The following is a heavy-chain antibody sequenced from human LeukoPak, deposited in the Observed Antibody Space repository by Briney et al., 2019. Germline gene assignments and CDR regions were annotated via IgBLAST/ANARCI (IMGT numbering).Heavy chain of an antibody. D-gene: IGHD5-18*01. V-gene: IGHV3-66*01. Sequence: GGYLRLSCAASGFTVSRNYMSWVRQAPGKGLEWVSVIYSGGSTYYADSVKGRFTISRDNSKNTLYLQMNSLRAEDTAVYYCARDLTLFNHSYGFYWYFDLWGRGTLVTVSS. CDR1: GFTVSRNY. CDR2: IYSGGST. CDR3: ARDLTLFNHSYGFYWYFDL. J-gene: IGHJ2*01.